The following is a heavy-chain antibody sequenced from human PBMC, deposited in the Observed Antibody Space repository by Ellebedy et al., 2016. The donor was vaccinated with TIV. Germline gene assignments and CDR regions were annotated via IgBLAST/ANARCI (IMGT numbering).Heavy chain of an antibody. CDR3: ARQVHYYFDY. D-gene: IGHD3-10*01. CDR1: GGSINSSHYY. Sequence: MPSETLSLTCTASGGSINSSHYYWGWIRQPPGKGLEWIGSIQYIGRTYYNPSLESRVTISVDTSKNQISLKVTSVTAADTAMYYCARQVHYYFDYWGQGTLVTVSS. V-gene: IGHV4-39*01. CDR2: IQYIGRT. J-gene: IGHJ4*02.